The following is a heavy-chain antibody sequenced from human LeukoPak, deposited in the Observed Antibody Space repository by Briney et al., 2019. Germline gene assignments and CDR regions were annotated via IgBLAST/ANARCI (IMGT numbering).Heavy chain of an antibody. J-gene: IGHJ4*02. D-gene: IGHD3-10*01. CDR1: GYTLTELS. CDR3: ATAFIGELLPFDY. V-gene: IGHV1-24*01. Sequence: GASAKVSCKVSGYTLTELSMHWVRQAPGKGLEWMGGFDPEDGETIYAQKFQGRVTMTADTSTDTAYMELSSLRSEDTAVYYCATAFIGELLPFDYWGQGTLVTVSS. CDR2: FDPEDGET.